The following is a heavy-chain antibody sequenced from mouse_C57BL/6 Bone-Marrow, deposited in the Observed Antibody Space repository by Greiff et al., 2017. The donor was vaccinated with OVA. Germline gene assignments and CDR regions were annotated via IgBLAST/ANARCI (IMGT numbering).Heavy chain of an antibody. CDR2: IWGDGST. J-gene: IGHJ3*01. V-gene: IGHV2-3*01. Sequence: VQRVESGPGLVAPSQSLSISCTVSGFSLTSSGVSWVRQPPGKGLEWLGVIWGDGSTTYHSALIPRLSISKDNSKSQVFLKLNSLQTDDTATYYCAKPGVYHWFAYWGQGTLVTVSA. D-gene: IGHD1-1*01. CDR3: AKPGVYHWFAY. CDR1: GFSLTSSG.